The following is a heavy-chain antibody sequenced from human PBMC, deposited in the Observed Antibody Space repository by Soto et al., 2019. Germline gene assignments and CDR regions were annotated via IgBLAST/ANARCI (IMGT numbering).Heavy chain of an antibody. CDR3: ARMSSAGTLNWFDP. D-gene: IGHD6-13*01. CDR2: MNPGSGQT. J-gene: IGHJ5*02. CDR1: GYTFVNFD. V-gene: IGHV1-8*01. Sequence: QVQLVQSGAEVKEPGASVRVSCKASGYTFVNFDISWVRQAAGQGLGWLGWMNPGSGQTGYASKFQGRVAMTRDASTGTSHRELSSLTSGDTAVYYCARMSSAGTLNWFDPWGQGTLVTVSS.